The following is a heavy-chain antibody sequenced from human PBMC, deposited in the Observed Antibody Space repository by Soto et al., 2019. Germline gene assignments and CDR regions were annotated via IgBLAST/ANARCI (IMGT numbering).Heavy chain of an antibody. D-gene: IGHD2-2*01. CDR1: GYTFINYG. Sequence: QVQLVQSGAEVKKPGASVKVSCKASGYTFINYGISWVRQAPGQGLEWMGWISPYRGNTNYAQKFQGRVTMTSDTSTPTAYMELRSLRSDDTGVYYCALRIVPSVYYGMDVWGQGTTVNVSS. J-gene: IGHJ6*02. CDR2: ISPYRGNT. V-gene: IGHV1-18*01. CDR3: ALRIVPSVYYGMDV.